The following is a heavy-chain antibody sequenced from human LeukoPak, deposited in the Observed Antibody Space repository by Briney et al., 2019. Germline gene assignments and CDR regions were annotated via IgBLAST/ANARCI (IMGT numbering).Heavy chain of an antibody. J-gene: IGHJ6*03. CDR2: INPSGGST. CDR3: ARDAINYDILTGHYYMDV. CDR1: GYTFTSYY. Sequence: DSVKVSCKASGYTFTSYYMHWVRQAPGQGLEWMGIINPSGGSTSYAQKFQSRVTMTRDMSTSTVYMELSSLRSEDTAVYYCARDAINYDILTGHYYMDVWGKGTTVTVSS. V-gene: IGHV1-46*01. D-gene: IGHD3-9*01.